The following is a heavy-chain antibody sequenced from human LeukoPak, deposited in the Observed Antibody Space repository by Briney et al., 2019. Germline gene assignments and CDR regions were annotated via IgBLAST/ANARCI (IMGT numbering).Heavy chain of an antibody. D-gene: IGHD3-22*01. J-gene: IGHJ4*02. Sequence: PGGSLRLSCAASGFTFSTHAMIWVRQAPGKGPEWVSCITGSGTGTYYRDSVKGRFTISRENSNDTQYLQMNSLRAKRPVCYYCVKRGDYDDASAYYIGDYWGQGTLVTVSS. CDR3: VKRGDYDDASAYYIGDY. CDR1: GFTFSTHA. V-gene: IGHV3-23*01. CDR2: ITGSGTGT.